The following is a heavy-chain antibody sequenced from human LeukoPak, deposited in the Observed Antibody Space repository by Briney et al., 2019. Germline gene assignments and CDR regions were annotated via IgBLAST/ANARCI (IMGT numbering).Heavy chain of an antibody. CDR1: GGSISSYY. CDR3: ARASVVVAANGAFDI. CDR2: IYTSGST. J-gene: IGHJ3*02. D-gene: IGHD2-15*01. Sequence: PSETLFLTCTVSGGSISSYYWSWIRQPAGKGLEWSGRIYTSGSTNYNPSLKSRVTMSVDTSKNQFSLKLSSVTAADTPVYYCARASVVVAANGAFDIWGQGTMVTLSS. V-gene: IGHV4-4*07.